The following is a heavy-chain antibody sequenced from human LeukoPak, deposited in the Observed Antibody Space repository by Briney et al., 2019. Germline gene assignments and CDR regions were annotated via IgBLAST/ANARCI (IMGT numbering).Heavy chain of an antibody. CDR3: AREWNYESSGYFFYY. CDR2: ITPLFGTA. J-gene: IGHJ4*02. CDR1: GDTFSRYG. D-gene: IGHD3-22*01. Sequence: ASVTVSFKAFGDTFSRYGISWVRQAPGQGLEWMGGITPLFGTANYAQKFQGRVTIIADESTSTVYMELNSLRFEDTAVYYCAREWNYESSGYFFYYWGRGTLVTVSS. V-gene: IGHV1-69*13.